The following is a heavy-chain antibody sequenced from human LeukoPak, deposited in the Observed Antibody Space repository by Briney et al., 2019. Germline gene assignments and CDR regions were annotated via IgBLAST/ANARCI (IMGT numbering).Heavy chain of an antibody. CDR2: IHHRAGA. CDR1: GGSFTDYY. D-gene: IGHD2-21*02. J-gene: IGHJ6*02. V-gene: IGHV4-34*01. CDR3: ARGPVRDDGLTGISYYFGLDV. Sequence: SETLSLTCAVYGGSFTDYYWSWIRHLPGKGLEWIGEIHHRAGANYNPSLWRRVTISADTSKNQFSLHLTSVTAADTATFYCARGPVRDDGLTGISYYFGLDVWGHGTTVTVFS.